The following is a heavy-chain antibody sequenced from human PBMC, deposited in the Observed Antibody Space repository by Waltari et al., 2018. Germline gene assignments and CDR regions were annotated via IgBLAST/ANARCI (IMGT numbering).Heavy chain of an antibody. CDR2: INHSGST. Sequence: VQLQQWGAGLLKPSETLSLTCAVYGGSFSGHYCSWIRQPPGKGLEWIGEINHSGSTNYNPSLKSRVTISVDTSKNQFSLKLSSVTAADTAVYYCASWDTAMEVDDYWGQGTLVTVSS. V-gene: IGHV4-34*01. J-gene: IGHJ4*02. CDR3: ASWDTAMEVDDY. CDR1: GGSFSGHY. D-gene: IGHD5-18*01.